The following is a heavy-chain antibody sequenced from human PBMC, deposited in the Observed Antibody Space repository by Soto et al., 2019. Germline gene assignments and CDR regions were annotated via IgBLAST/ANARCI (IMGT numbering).Heavy chain of an antibody. CDR1: GFSFTTAGVA. CDR2: IYYNDDR. J-gene: IGHJ4*02. Sequence: SGPTLVNPTQTLTLTCTFSGFSFTTAGVAVGWIRQTPGGARGWLTLIYYNDDRRFSPSLKTRLTITGDTSKNQVVLSLTNVDPGDTATYFCAHSDGGYEIIYFDFWGQGIPVTVSS. CDR3: AHSDGGYEIIYFDF. D-gene: IGHD5-12*01. V-gene: IGHV2-5*01.